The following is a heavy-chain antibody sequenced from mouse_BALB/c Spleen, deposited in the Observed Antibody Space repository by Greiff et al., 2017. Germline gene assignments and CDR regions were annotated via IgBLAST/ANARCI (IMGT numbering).Heavy chain of an antibody. CDR2: ISYDGSN. V-gene: IGHV3-6*02. CDR3: ARLLRLFDY. J-gene: IGHJ2*01. D-gene: IGHD1-2*01. Sequence: EVKLVESGPGLVKPSQSLSLTCSVTGYSITSGYYWNWIRQFPGNKLEWMGYISYDGSNNYNPSLKNRISITRDTSKNQFFLKLNSVTTEDTATYYCARLLRLFDYWGQGTTLTVSS. CDR1: GYSITSGYY.